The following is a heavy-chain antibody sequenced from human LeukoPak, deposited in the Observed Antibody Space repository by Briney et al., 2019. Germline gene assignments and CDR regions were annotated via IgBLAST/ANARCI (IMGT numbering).Heavy chain of an antibody. CDR3: ASTYCSGGSCYWALEY. Sequence: SETLSLTCTVSGGSISSYYWSWIRQPPGKGLEWIGYIYYSGSTNYNPSLKSRVTISVDTSMNQFSLKLSSVTAADTAVYYCASTYCSGGSCYWALEYWGQGTLVTVSS. CDR2: IYYSGST. V-gene: IGHV4-59*08. D-gene: IGHD2-15*01. J-gene: IGHJ4*02. CDR1: GGSISSYY.